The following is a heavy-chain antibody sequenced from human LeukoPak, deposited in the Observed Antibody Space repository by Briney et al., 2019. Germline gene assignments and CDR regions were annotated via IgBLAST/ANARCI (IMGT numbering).Heavy chain of an antibody. CDR2: IYHSGST. CDR1: GGSISSNKW. CDR3: AREWDEGYSYGT. Sequence: PSETLSLICVVPGGSISSNKWWSWVRQPPGKGQEWIGEIYHSGSTNYNPSLKSRVTILLDKSKNQFSLNLRSVTAADTAVYYCAREWDEGYSYGTWGQGTLVTVSS. J-gene: IGHJ4*02. D-gene: IGHD5-18*01. V-gene: IGHV4-4*02.